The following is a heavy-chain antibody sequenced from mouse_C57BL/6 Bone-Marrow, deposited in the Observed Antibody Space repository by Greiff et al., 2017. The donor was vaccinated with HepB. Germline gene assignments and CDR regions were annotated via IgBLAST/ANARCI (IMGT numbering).Heavy chain of an antibody. J-gene: IGHJ2*01. D-gene: IGHD1-1*02. Sequence: EVKVVESEGGLVQPGSSMKLSCTASGFTFSDYYMAWVRQVPEKGLEWVANINYDGSSTYYLDSLKSRFIISRDNAKNILYLQMSSLKSEDTATYYCAREGVATNFDYWGQGTTLTVSS. CDR1: GFTFSDYY. CDR3: AREGVATNFDY. V-gene: IGHV5-16*01. CDR2: INYDGSST.